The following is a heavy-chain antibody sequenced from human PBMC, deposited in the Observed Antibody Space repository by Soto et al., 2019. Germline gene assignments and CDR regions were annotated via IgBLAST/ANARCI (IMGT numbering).Heavy chain of an antibody. V-gene: IGHV6-1*01. D-gene: IGHD5-12*01. Sequence: SRTLSLTCVISGDSVADNRAAWNWIRQSPSRGLEWLGRTYYRSTWYSDYAVSVKGRITINPDISKNQISLQLNSVTPEDTAVYYCARDEYSGSPPAFDYWGQGTLVTVSS. CDR1: GDSVADNRAA. CDR2: TYYRSTWYS. J-gene: IGHJ4*02. CDR3: ARDEYSGSPPAFDY.